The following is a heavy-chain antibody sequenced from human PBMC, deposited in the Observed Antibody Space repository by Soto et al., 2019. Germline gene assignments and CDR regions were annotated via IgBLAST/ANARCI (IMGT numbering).Heavy chain of an antibody. CDR2: ISSSSSYI. Sequence: EVQLVESGGGLVKPGGSLRLSCAASGFTFSSCSMNWVRQAPGKGLEWVSSISSSSSYIYYADSVKGRFTISRDNAKNSLYLQMNSLRAEDTAVYYCAREGSDAFDIWGQGTMVTVSS. CDR3: AREGSDAFDI. V-gene: IGHV3-21*01. CDR1: GFTFSSCS. D-gene: IGHD2-15*01. J-gene: IGHJ3*02.